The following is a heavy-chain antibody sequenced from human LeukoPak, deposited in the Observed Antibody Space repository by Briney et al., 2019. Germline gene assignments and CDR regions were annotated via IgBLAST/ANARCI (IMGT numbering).Heavy chain of an antibody. CDR2: LYYSGIT. J-gene: IGHJ3*02. Sequence: SETLSLTCTVSGGSISSGDYYWSWIRQPPGKGLEWIGYLYYSGITSYNPSLQSRVTISVDTSKNQFSLKLRSVTAADTAVYYCASETYYYDSSAYYYNAFDIWGQGTMVTVSS. D-gene: IGHD3-22*01. V-gene: IGHV4-61*08. CDR1: GGSISSGDYY. CDR3: ASETYYYDSSAYYYNAFDI.